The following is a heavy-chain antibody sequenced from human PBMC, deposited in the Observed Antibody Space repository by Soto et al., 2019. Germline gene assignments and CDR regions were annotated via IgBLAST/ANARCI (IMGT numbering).Heavy chain of an antibody. CDR2: ISGSGGST. CDR1: GFTFSSYA. Sequence: GGSLRLSCAASGFTFSSYAMSWVRQAPGKGLEWVSAISGSGGSTYYSDSVKGRYTISRDNSKNTLYLQMNSLRAEDTAVYYCVKGVTFGGVMVILGDAFDIWG. J-gene: IGHJ3*02. CDR3: VKGVTFGGVMVILGDAFDI. D-gene: IGHD3-16*01. V-gene: IGHV3-23*01.